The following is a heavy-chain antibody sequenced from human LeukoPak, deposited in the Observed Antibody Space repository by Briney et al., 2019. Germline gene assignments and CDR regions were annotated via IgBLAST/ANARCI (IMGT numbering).Heavy chain of an antibody. D-gene: IGHD4-17*01. CDR2: ISLNGGST. CDR1: VFTFDDYG. CDR3: ARAVEGGDYPNWFDP. J-gene: IGHJ5*02. V-gene: IGHV3-20*04. Sequence: PGGSLRLSCAASVFTFDDYGTSWVRQAPGKGREWGSGISLNGGSTDYADDGKGRFPLSQHNDKTALYLQMTNPRAEDTALYYCARAVEGGDYPNWFDPWGQGTLVTVSS.